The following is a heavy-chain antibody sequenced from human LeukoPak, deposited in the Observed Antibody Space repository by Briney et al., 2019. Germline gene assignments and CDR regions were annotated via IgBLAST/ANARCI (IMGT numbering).Heavy chain of an antibody. J-gene: IGHJ4*02. CDR3: ASPPLERCGGRSCYPYFDY. CDR1: GFTFSSYW. CDR2: INGDGSTT. V-gene: IGHV3-74*01. Sequence: GGSLRLSCAASGFTFSSYWMYWVRQAPGKGLVWVSGINGDGSTTNYADSVKGRFTISRDNAKNTLVLQMNSPRAEDTAVYYCASPPLERCGGRSCYPYFDYWGQGTLVTVSS. D-gene: IGHD2-15*01.